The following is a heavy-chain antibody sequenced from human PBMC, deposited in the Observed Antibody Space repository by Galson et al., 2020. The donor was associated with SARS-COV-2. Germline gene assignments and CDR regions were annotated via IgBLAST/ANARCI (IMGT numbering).Heavy chain of an antibody. D-gene: IGHD5-18*01. J-gene: IGHJ6*03. CDR1: GFTFSDYY. CDR3: AGGYNYGYGYYYMDV. CDR2: ISSSGSTI. V-gene: IGHV3-11*01. Sequence: NAGGSLRLSCAASGFTFSDYYMNWIRQAPGKGLEWVSYISSSGSTIYYADSVKGRFTISRDNAKNSLYLQMNSLRAEDTAVYYCAGGYNYGYGYYYMDVWGKGTTVTISS.